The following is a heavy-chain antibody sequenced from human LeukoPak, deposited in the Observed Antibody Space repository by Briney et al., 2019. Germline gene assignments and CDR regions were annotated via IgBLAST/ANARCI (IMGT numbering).Heavy chain of an antibody. CDR2: ISAYNGNT. Sequence: EASVKVSCKASGYTFTSYGISWVRQAPGQGLEWMGWISAYNGNTNYAQKLQGRVTMTTDTSTSTAYMELRSLRSDDTAVYYCARDVYSSLYHTYHFDYWGQGTLVTVSS. CDR1: GYTFTSYG. D-gene: IGHD6-13*01. J-gene: IGHJ4*02. V-gene: IGHV1-18*01. CDR3: ARDVYSSLYHTYHFDY.